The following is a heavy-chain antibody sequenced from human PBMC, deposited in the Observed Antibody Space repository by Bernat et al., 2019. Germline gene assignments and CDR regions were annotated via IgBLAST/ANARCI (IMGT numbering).Heavy chain of an antibody. CDR3: AKDGGGFGNYYYGMDV. Sequence: QVQLVESGGGVVQPGRSLRLSCAASGFTFSSYGMHWVRQAPGKGLEWVAVISYDGSNKYYADSVKGRFTISRDNSKNTLYLQMNSLRAEDTAVYYCAKDGGGFGNYYYGMDVWGQGTTVTVSS. CDR1: GFTFSSYG. CDR2: ISYDGSNK. D-gene: IGHD2-15*01. V-gene: IGHV3-30*18. J-gene: IGHJ6*02.